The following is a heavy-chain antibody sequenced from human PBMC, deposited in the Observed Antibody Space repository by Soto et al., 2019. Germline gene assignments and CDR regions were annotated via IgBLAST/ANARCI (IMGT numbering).Heavy chain of an antibody. V-gene: IGHV3-23*01. Sequence: EMQLLESGGGLVQPGGSLRLSCAASGFTFSNYAMTWVRQAPGKGLEWVSTISRSGGGTYYADSVKGRFTISRDNFRNTLYLQMNSLRAEDTAVYYCAKERGGNYPPRDFEYWGQGTLVTVSS. D-gene: IGHD1-7*01. CDR2: ISRSGGGT. CDR1: GFTFSNYA. CDR3: AKERGGNYPPRDFEY. J-gene: IGHJ4*02.